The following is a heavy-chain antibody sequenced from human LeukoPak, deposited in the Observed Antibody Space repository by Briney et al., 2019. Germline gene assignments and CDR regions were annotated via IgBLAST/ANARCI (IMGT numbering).Heavy chain of an antibody. V-gene: IGHV4-34*01. D-gene: IGHD6-19*01. CDR2: INHSGST. CDR1: GGSFSGYY. Sequence: PSETLSLTCAVYGGSFSGYYWSWIRQPPGKGLEWIGEINHSGSTNYNPSLKSRVTISVDTSKNQFSLKLSSVTAADTAVYYCARVPRIAVAGTWWFDPWGQGTLVTVSS. CDR3: ARVPRIAVAGTWWFDP. J-gene: IGHJ5*02.